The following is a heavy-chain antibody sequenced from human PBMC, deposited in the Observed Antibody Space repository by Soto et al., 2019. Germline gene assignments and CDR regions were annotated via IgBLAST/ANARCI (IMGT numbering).Heavy chain of an antibody. J-gene: IGHJ3*02. CDR1: GFTVSNNY. CDR2: IYRGDST. CDR3: AKGKGTGVTRVGAFDI. Sequence: PGGSLRLSCAASGFTVSNNYTSWVRQGPGKGLEWVSTIYRGDSTYYADSVKGRFTISRDNSKNTLYLLMNSLRAEDTAVYYCAKGKGTGVTRVGAFDIWGQGTMVTVSS. V-gene: IGHV3-53*01. D-gene: IGHD2-8*02.